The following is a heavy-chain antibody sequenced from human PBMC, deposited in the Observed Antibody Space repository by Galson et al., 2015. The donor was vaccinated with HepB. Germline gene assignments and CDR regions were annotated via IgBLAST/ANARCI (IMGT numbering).Heavy chain of an antibody. CDR3: ARDPPDYGDYYGMDV. CDR1: GSTFSSYW. V-gene: IGHV3-74*01. Sequence: SLRLSCAASGSTFSSYWMHWVRQAPGKGLVWVSRINSDGSSTSYADSVKGRFTISRDNAKNTLYLQMNSLRAEDTAVYYCARDPPDYGDYYGMDVWGQGTTVTVSS. J-gene: IGHJ6*02. D-gene: IGHD4-17*01. CDR2: INSDGSST.